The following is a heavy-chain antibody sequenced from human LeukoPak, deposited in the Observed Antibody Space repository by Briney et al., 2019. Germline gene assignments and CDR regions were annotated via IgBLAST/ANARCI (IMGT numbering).Heavy chain of an antibody. J-gene: IGHJ6*02. CDR1: GGSISNYY. CDR2: FHYSGRT. D-gene: IGHD6-19*01. CDR3: ASDTEDRSGWYVPGDV. V-gene: IGHV4-59*01. Sequence: SETLSLTCTVSGGSISNYYWSWIRQPPGKGLEWIGYFHYSGRTNYNPSLNSRVTISLDRSKNQFSLKVSSVTAADTAVYYCASDTEDRSGWYVPGDVWGQGTTVTVSS.